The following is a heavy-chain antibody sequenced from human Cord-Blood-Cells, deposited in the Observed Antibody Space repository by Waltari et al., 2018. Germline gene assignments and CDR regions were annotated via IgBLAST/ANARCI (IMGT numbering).Heavy chain of an antibody. J-gene: IGHJ5*02. CDR3: ATGGDCSSTSCFADNWFDP. Sequence: QVQLVQSGAEVKKPGSSVKVSCKASGGTFSSYAISWVRQAPAQGLEWMGWIIPIFGTANYAQKFQGRVTITADKSTSTAYMELSSLRSEDTAVYYCATGGDCSSTSCFADNWFDPWGQGTLVTVSS. V-gene: IGHV1-69*06. D-gene: IGHD2-2*01. CDR1: GGTFSSYA. CDR2: IIPIFGTA.